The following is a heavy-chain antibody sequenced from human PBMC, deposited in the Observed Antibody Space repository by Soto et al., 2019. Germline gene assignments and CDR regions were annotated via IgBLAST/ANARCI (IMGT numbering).Heavy chain of an antibody. J-gene: IGHJ5*02. V-gene: IGHV4-4*07. CDR2: IYSDGTT. D-gene: IGHD5-18*01. CDR3: ARDRGYRSGSFGS. CDR1: GGSISGYY. Sequence: SETLSLTCIVSGGSISGYYWSWIRQPAGKELEWIGRIYSDGTTNYNPSLKGRGTMSVDTSKKQISLKLTSVTAADTAMYYCARDRGYRSGSFGSWGQGVQVTVSS.